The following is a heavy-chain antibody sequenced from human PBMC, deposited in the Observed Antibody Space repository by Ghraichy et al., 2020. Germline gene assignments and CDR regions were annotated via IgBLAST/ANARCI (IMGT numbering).Heavy chain of an antibody. CDR3: ARDFGYQATPHWNKYFDY. V-gene: IGHV3-74*01. Sequence: GGSLRLSCAASGFTLTTYWMHWVRQAPGKGLVWVSRINNDGSSTNYADSVKGRFTISRDNTKNTLYLQMNSLRAEDTAVYYCARDFGYQATPHWNKYFDYWGQGTLVTVSS. J-gene: IGHJ4*02. CDR1: GFTLTTYW. CDR2: INNDGSST. D-gene: IGHD1/OR15-1a*01.